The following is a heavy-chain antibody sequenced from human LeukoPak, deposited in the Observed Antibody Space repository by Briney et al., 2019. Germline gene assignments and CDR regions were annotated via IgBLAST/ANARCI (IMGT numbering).Heavy chain of an antibody. Sequence: GGSLRLSCAASGFTFSTYWMHWVRQAPGKGLVWVSRTNSDGSRTDYADSVKGRFTISRDNADNTLYLQMNSLRVEDTAVYYCARDRGINMVRGVIDYWGQGTLVTVSS. CDR2: TNSDGSRT. CDR1: GFTFSTYW. J-gene: IGHJ4*02. V-gene: IGHV3-74*01. D-gene: IGHD3-10*01. CDR3: ARDRGINMVRGVIDY.